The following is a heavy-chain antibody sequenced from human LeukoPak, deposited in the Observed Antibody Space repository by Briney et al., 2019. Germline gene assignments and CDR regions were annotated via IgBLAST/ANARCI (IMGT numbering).Heavy chain of an antibody. Sequence: GRSLRLSCVGSGFTFRDHAMHWVRHAPGKGLEWVSGICWDSARIDYVDSVKGRFTVSRDNAKNSLYLQMNSLRIEDTALYYCTKDLVPGGADVWGQGTTVTVSS. CDR1: GFTFRDHA. CDR2: ICWDSARI. D-gene: IGHD6-6*01. J-gene: IGHJ6*02. CDR3: TKDLVPGGADV. V-gene: IGHV3-9*01.